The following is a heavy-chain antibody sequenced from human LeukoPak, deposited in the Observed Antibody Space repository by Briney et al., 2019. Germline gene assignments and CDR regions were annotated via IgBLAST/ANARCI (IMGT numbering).Heavy chain of an antibody. J-gene: IGHJ5*02. Sequence: ASVKVSCKASGYTFTGYYMHWVRQAPGQGLEWMGWINPNRGGTNYAQKFQGRVTMTRDTCISTAYMELSRLRSDDTAVYYCARDSVPWYCSGGSCYNWFDPWGQGTLVTVSS. V-gene: IGHV1-2*02. CDR2: INPNRGGT. CDR1: GYTFTGYY. CDR3: ARDSVPWYCSGGSCYNWFDP. D-gene: IGHD2-15*01.